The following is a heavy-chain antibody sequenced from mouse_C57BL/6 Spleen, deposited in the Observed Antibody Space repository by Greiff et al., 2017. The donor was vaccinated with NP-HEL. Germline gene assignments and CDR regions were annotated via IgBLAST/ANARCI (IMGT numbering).Heavy chain of an antibody. CDR1: GYTFTSYW. V-gene: IGHV1-53*01. CDR2: INPSNGGT. CDR3: ARSGYSNGPFDY. J-gene: IGHJ2*01. D-gene: IGHD2-5*01. Sequence: VQLQQPGTELVKPGASGKLSCKASGYTFTSYWMHWVKQRPGQGLEWIGNINPSNGGTNYNEKFKSKATLTVDKSSSTAYMQLSSLTSEDSAVYYCARSGYSNGPFDYWGQGTTLTVSS.